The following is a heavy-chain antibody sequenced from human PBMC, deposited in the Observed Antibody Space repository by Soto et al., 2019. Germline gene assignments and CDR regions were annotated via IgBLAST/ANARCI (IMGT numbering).Heavy chain of an antibody. CDR2: INPASGST. J-gene: IGHJ4*02. Sequence: QVQLVQSGAEVKKPGASVKLSCRTSGYTFTHYYIHWVRQAPGQGLEWLAIINPASGSTNYAQDCQGRVTVTMDTSTTTVYMELSGLRAEDTAIFYCARDLAAGDYWGQGTLVTVSS. CDR1: GYTFTHYY. V-gene: IGHV1-46*01. CDR3: ARDLAAGDY. D-gene: IGHD6-13*01.